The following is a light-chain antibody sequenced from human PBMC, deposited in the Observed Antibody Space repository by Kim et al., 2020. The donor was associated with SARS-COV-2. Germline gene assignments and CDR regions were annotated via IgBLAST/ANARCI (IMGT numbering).Light chain of an antibody. J-gene: IGLJ2*01. Sequence: SSELTQDPAVSVALGQTVRITCQGDSLRTYYASWYQQKPGQAPVLVIYYKNNRPSGIPDRFSGSSSGNTASLTLTGAQAEDEADYYCNSRDSSGNHLLFG. CDR3: NSRDSSGNHLL. V-gene: IGLV3-19*01. CDR1: SLRTYY. CDR2: YKN.